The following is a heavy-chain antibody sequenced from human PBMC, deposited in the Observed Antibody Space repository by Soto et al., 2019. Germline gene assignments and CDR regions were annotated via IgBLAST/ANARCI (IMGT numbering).Heavy chain of an antibody. J-gene: IGHJ6*02. Sequence: QVQLQESGPGLVKPSETLSLTCTVSGGSISSYYWNWIRQPPGKALEWIGYIHESGSTNYKPSLKSRVTISVDTSQNQVSPKLSSVTAADTAVYSWARRPPYYYGMDVWGQGTTVTVSS. CDR2: IHESGST. V-gene: IGHV4-59*08. CDR1: GGSISSYY. CDR3: ARRPPYYYGMDV.